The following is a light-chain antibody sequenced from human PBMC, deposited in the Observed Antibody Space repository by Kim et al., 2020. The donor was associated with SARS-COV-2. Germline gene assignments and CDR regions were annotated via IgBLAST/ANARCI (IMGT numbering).Light chain of an antibody. CDR1: QDISNY. Sequence: DIQMTQSPSSLSASVGDRVTITCQASQDISNYLNWYQQKPGKAPKLLIYDASNLETGVPSRFSGSGSGTDFTFTISSLQPEDIATYYCQQYDNLPMYTLGQGTEL. CDR2: DAS. J-gene: IGKJ2*01. CDR3: QQYDNLPMYT. V-gene: IGKV1-33*01.